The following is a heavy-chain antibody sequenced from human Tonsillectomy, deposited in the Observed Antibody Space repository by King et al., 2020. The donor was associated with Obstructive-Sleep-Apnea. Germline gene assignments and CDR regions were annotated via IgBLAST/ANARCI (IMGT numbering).Heavy chain of an antibody. V-gene: IGHV5-51*01. CDR3: ARGYDRNYFDY. J-gene: IGHJ4*02. D-gene: IGHD5-12*01. CDR2: IYPGDSDT. Sequence: VQLVESGAEVKESGESLKISCKGSGYSFATYWIGWVRQMPGKGLEWMGIIYPGDSDTRYSPSFQGQVTISADKSFSTAYLQRSSLQASDTAMYYCARGYDRNYFDYWGQGTLVTVSS. CDR1: GYSFATYW.